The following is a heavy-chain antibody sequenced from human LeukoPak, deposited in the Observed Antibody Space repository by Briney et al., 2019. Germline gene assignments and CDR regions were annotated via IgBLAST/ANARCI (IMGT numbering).Heavy chain of an antibody. J-gene: IGHJ4*02. Sequence: AETLSLTCAVDGGSFSGYYWRWIRQPPGKGLEWIGEINYSGITNYNPSLKSRVTISVDTSTNPFSLEVTSVTAADTAVYYCARGGGRYCSGGSCYSVLYYFDYWGQGTRVTVSS. CDR3: ARGGGRYCSGGSCYSVLYYFDY. D-gene: IGHD2-15*01. V-gene: IGHV4-34*01. CDR2: INYSGIT. CDR1: GGSFSGYY.